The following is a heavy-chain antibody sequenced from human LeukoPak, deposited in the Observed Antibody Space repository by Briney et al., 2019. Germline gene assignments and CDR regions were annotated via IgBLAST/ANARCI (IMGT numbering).Heavy chain of an antibody. CDR2: ITWNGGRI. J-gene: IGHJ5*02. V-gene: IGHV3-9*01. CDR1: GFSFDDYA. D-gene: IGHD6-19*01. Sequence: PGGSLRLSCAASGFSFDDYAMHWVRQAPGKGLEWVSGITWNGGRIGYADSVKGRFIISRDNTMNSLYLQMNSLTTEDTAVYYCAKDGPYSSGWSNRLDPWGQGTLVTVSS. CDR3: AKDGPYSSGWSNRLDP.